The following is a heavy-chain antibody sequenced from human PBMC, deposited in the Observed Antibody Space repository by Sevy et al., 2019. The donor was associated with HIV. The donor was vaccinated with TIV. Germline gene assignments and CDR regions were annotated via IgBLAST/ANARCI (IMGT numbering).Heavy chain of an antibody. D-gene: IGHD1-26*01. J-gene: IGHJ3*02. CDR2: IWYDGSNK. V-gene: IGHV3-33*08. CDR3: ASGVGYHKAFDI. CDR1: GFTFSSYG. Sequence: GGSLRLSCAASGFTFSSYGMHWVRQAPGKGLEWVAVIWYDGSNKYYADSVKGRFTISRDKSKNTLYLQMNSLRAEDTAVYYCASGVGYHKAFDIWGQGTMVTVSS.